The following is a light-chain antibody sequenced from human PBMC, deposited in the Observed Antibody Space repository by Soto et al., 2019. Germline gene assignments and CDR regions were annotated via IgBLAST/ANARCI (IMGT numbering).Light chain of an antibody. CDR1: SSNSGSNY. CDR3: AAWDDSLSGHVV. Sequence: QSVLTQPPSASGTPGQRVTISCSGNSSNSGSNYVYWYQQLPGTAPKLLIYRNNQRPSGVPDRFSGSKSGTSASLAISGLRSEDEADYYCAAWDDSLSGHVVFGGGTKLTVL. J-gene: IGLJ2*01. V-gene: IGLV1-47*01. CDR2: RNN.